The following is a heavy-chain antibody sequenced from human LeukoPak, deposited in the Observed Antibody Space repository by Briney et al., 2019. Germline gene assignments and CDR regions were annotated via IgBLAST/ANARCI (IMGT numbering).Heavy chain of an antibody. V-gene: IGHV3-33*01. CDR1: GFTFNSYG. CDR2: MWYDGSNK. D-gene: IGHD4-11*01. Sequence: PGGSLRLSCAASGFTFNSYGMHWVRQAPGKGLEWVAVMWYDGSNKYYADSVKGRFTISRDDSKNTLYLQMNSLRAEDTAMYYCVRGLPPVMKYYFDYWGQGTLVTVSS. J-gene: IGHJ4*02. CDR3: VRGLPPVMKYYFDY.